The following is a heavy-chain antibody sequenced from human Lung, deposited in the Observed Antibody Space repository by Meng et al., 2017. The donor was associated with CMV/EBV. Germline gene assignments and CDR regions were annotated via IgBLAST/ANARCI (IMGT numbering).Heavy chain of an antibody. Sequence: ASVXVSXXVSGNTLTELSVDWIRQSPGKGLEWMGGFEPEDGETAYAQKFQGRVTITKDTSTNTAYMELSSLRSEDTAVYYCAATSSSYFFDAFDIWGQGTXVTVSS. J-gene: IGHJ3*02. D-gene: IGHD6-6*01. CDR1: GNTLTELS. CDR2: FEPEDGET. CDR3: AATSSSYFFDAFDI. V-gene: IGHV1-24*01.